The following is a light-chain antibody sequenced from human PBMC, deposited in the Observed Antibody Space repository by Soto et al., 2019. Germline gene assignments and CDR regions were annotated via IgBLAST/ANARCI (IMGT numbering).Light chain of an antibody. CDR2: WAS. CDR3: QQYYSIPKT. V-gene: IGKV4-1*01. J-gene: IGKJ1*01. Sequence: DIVMTQSPDSLAVSLGERATINCKSSQRILYSSNNKNYLAWYQQKPGQPPKLLIYWASTRESGVPDRFSGTGSGTDFTLTISSLQAEDVAVYYCQQYYSIPKTFGQGTKVDIK. CDR1: QRILYSSNNKNY.